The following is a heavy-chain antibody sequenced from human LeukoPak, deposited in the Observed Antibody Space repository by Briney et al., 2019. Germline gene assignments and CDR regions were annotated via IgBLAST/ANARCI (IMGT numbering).Heavy chain of an antibody. CDR1: GGTVSNSA. CDR2: IIPIFATP. Sequence: ASVKVSCKASGGTVSNSAISWVRQAPGQGLEWMGGIIPIFATPNYAQRFQGRVTITADESTSTAYMELSSLRSEDTAVYYCARALGYCSAGSCYSNDYWGQGTLVTVSS. V-gene: IGHV1-69*13. CDR3: ARALGYCSAGSCYSNDY. D-gene: IGHD2-15*01. J-gene: IGHJ4*02.